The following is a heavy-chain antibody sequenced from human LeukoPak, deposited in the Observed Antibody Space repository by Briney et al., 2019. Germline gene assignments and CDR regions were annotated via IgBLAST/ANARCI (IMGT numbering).Heavy chain of an antibody. J-gene: IGHJ6*03. CDR2: IYYSGTT. CDR3: ARQISDYYYYYIDV. V-gene: IGHV4-39*01. Sequence: SETLSLTCTVSGGSISSSHYYWGWIRQTPGRGLEWIGTIYYSGTTYYNPSLESRATISEDTSKNQFSLTLRSVTAADTAVYYCARQISDYYYYYIDVWGKGTTVTVSS. D-gene: IGHD3-10*01. CDR1: GGSISSSHYY.